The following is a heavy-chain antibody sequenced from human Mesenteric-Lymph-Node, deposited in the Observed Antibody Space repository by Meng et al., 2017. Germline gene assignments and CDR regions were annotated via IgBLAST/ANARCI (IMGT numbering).Heavy chain of an antibody. J-gene: IGHJ4*02. V-gene: IGHV3-23*01. Sequence: VQLWESGGGLGQPGGSLRLVCAAAGFTFSSYASSWVRQATGKGLEWVSTLSGSGGSTYYAASVKGRFTISRDNSTSTLYLQMNSLRAEDTAVYYCAKIMTYYYDSSPDYWGQGTLVTVSS. D-gene: IGHD3-22*01. CDR1: GFTFSSYA. CDR2: LSGSGGST. CDR3: AKIMTYYYDSSPDY.